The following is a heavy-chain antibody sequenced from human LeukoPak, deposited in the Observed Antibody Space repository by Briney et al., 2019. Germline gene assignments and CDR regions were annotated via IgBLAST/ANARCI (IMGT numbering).Heavy chain of an antibody. CDR2: FDPEDGET. CDR3: ATDGPYYVWGSYRRYDY. D-gene: IGHD3-16*02. J-gene: IGHJ4*02. Sequence: ASVKVSCKVSGYTRTELSMHWVRQAPGKGLEWMGGFDPEDGETIYAQKFQGRVTMTEDTSTDTAYMELSSLRSEDTAVYYCATDGPYYVWGSYRRYDYWGQGTLVTVSS. CDR1: GYTRTELS. V-gene: IGHV1-24*01.